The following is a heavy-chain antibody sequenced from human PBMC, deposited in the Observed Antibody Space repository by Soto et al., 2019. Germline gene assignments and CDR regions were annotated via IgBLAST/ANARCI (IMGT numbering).Heavy chain of an antibody. J-gene: IGHJ5*02. V-gene: IGHV1-69*13. CDR1: GGTFSSYA. Sequence: SVKVSCKASGGTFSSYAISWVRQAPGQGLEWMGGIIPIFGTANYAQKFQGRVTITADESTSTAYMELSSLRSEDTAVYYCARVPDRYDYVWGSYRYTGRFDPWGQGTLVTVSS. CDR3: ARVPDRYDYVWGSYRYTGRFDP. D-gene: IGHD3-16*02. CDR2: IIPIFGTA.